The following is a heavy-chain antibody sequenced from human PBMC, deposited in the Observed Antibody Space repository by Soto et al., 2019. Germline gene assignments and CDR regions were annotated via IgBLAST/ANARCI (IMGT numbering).Heavy chain of an antibody. Sequence: EVQLVESGGGLVQPGGSLKLSCAASGFSFSGSAMHWVRQASGKGLEWIGRIRSKANNFATAYTASVKGRFTISRDDSKNMAYLERNDLKTEDTAVYFCTSPRIAVAGMFWYFDLWGRGTLVTVSS. D-gene: IGHD6-19*01. CDR3: TSPRIAVAGMFWYFDL. CDR1: GFSFSGSA. V-gene: IGHV3-73*01. CDR2: IRSKANNFAT. J-gene: IGHJ2*01.